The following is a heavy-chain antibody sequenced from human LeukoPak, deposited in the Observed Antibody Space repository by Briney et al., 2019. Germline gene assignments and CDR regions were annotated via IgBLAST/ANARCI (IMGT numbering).Heavy chain of an antibody. J-gene: IGHJ4*02. V-gene: IGHV4-4*09. CDR3: ARHDVNSERYSSGWYYFDY. CDR2: IYTSGST. D-gene: IGHD6-19*01. CDR1: GGSISSYY. Sequence: SETLSLTCTVSGGSISSYYGSWIRQPPGKGLEWIGYIYTSGSTNYNPSLKSRVTISVDTSKNQFSLKLSSVTAADTAVYYCARHDVNSERYSSGWYYFDYWGQGTLVTVSS.